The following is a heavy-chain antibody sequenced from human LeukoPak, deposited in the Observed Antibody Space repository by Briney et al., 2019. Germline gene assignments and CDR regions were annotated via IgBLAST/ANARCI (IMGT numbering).Heavy chain of an antibody. J-gene: IGHJ4*02. CDR2: INHRGST. V-gene: IGHV4-34*01. Sequence: ASETLSLTCAVYGGSFSDYYWTWIRQPPGKGLEWIGEINHRGSTHYNPSLKSRLTISVDTSKNQFSLRLSSLTAADTTVYYCARQRRDCSRTSCYPIDFDSWGQGFLVTVSS. CDR1: GGSFSDYY. D-gene: IGHD2-2*01. CDR3: ARQRRDCSRTSCYPIDFDS.